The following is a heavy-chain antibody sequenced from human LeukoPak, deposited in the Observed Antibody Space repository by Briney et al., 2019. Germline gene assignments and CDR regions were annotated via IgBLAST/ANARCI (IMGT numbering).Heavy chain of an antibody. CDR3: TSYGMDV. Sequence: ASVKVSCKASGYTFTSYYMHWVRQAPGQGLEWMGIINPSGGSTSYAQKFQGRVTMTTDTSTSTAYMELRSLRSDDTAVYYCTSYGMDVWGQGTTVTVSS. CDR2: INPSGGST. CDR1: GYTFTSYY. J-gene: IGHJ6*02. V-gene: IGHV1-46*01.